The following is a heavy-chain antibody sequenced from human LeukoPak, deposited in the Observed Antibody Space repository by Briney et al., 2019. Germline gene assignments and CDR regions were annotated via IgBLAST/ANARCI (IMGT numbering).Heavy chain of an antibody. CDR2: ISSSGSTI. D-gene: IGHD3-22*01. V-gene: IGHV3-48*03. CDR3: ARGLTYYYDSSGPADAFDI. CDR1: GFTFSSYE. J-gene: IGHJ3*02. Sequence: PGGSLRLSCAASGFTFSSYEMNWVRQAPGKGLEWVSYISSSGSTIYYADSVKGRFTISRDNAKNSLYLQMNSLRAEGTAVYYCARGLTYYYDSSGPADAFDIWGQGTMVTVSS.